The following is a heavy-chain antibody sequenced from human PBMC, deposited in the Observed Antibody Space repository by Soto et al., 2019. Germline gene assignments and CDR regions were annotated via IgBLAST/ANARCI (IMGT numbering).Heavy chain of an antibody. V-gene: IGHV4-31*03. CDR2: IYYSGST. J-gene: IGHJ5*02. Sequence: PSETLSLTCTVSGGSISSGGYYWSWIRQHPGKGLEWIGYIYYSGSTYYNPSLKSRVTISVDTSKNQFSLKLSSVTAADTAVYYCARVGVVPAAKGVDWFDPWGQGTLVTVSS. CDR1: GGSISSGGYY. CDR3: ARVGVVPAAKGVDWFDP. D-gene: IGHD2-2*01.